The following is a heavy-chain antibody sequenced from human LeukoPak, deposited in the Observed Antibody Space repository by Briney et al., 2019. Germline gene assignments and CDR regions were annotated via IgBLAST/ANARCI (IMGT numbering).Heavy chain of an antibody. D-gene: IGHD3-22*01. J-gene: IGHJ6*02. CDR3: ASGGLSDRYYGMDA. CDR1: GGSISSGDYY. V-gene: IGHV4-30-4*01. Sequence: PSETLSLTCTVSGGSISSGDYYWSWIRQPPGKGLEWSGYIYYSGSTYYNPSLKSRVTISVDTSKNQFSLKLSSVTAADTAVYYCASGGLSDRYYGMDAWGQGTTVTVSS. CDR2: IYYSGST.